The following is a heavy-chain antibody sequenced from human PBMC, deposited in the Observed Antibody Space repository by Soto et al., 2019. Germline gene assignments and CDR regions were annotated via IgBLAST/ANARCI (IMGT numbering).Heavy chain of an antibody. D-gene: IGHD3-10*01. J-gene: IGHJ4*02. Sequence: PSETLSLTCTVSGGSISSGGYYWSWIRQHPGKGLEWIGYIYYSGSTYYNPSLKSRVTISVDTSKNQFSLKLSSVTAADTAVYYCARGRLYGSGRVRDNHYFDYWGQGTLVTVSS. V-gene: IGHV4-31*03. CDR2: IYYSGST. CDR1: GGSISSGGYY. CDR3: ARGRLYGSGRVRDNHYFDY.